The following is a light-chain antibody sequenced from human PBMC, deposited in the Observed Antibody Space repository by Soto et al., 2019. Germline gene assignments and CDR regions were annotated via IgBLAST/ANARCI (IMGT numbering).Light chain of an antibody. J-gene: IGKJ4*01. Sequence: EIVLTQSPATLSLSPGERATLSCRASQSVSNYLAWYQQKPGQAPRLPIYDASNRASGIPARFSGSGSGTDFTLTISSLDPEDFAVYYCQQRSNWPPVTFGGGTKVEIK. CDR1: QSVSNY. CDR3: QQRSNWPPVT. V-gene: IGKV3-11*01. CDR2: DAS.